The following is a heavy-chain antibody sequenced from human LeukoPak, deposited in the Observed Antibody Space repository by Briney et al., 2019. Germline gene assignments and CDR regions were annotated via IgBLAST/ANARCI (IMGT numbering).Heavy chain of an antibody. Sequence: GGSLRLSCAASGFTFSNYAMSWVRQAPGKGLEWVSSISSSSSYIYYADSVKGRFTISRDNAKNSLYLQMNSLRAEDTAVYYCARADYYDSSGYFDYWGQGTLVTVSS. V-gene: IGHV3-21*01. J-gene: IGHJ4*02. CDR2: ISSSSSYI. CDR3: ARADYYDSSGYFDY. CDR1: GFTFSNYA. D-gene: IGHD3-22*01.